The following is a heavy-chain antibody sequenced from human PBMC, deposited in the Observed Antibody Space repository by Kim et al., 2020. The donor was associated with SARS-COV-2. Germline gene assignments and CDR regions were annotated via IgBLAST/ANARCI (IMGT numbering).Heavy chain of an antibody. D-gene: IGHD2-21*02. CDR1: VGSISSGDYY. J-gene: IGHJ4*02. Sequence: SETLSLTCTVSVGSISSGDYYWSWIRQPPGKGLEWIGYIYYSGSTYYNPSLKSRVTISVDTSKNQFSLKLSSVTAADTAVYYCARVQVRRHIVVVTASRHYFDYWGQGTLVTVSS. CDR3: ARVQVRRHIVVVTASRHYFDY. V-gene: IGHV4-30-4*01. CDR2: IYYSGST.